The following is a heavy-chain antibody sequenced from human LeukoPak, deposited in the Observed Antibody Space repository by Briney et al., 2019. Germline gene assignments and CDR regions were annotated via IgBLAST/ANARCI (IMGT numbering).Heavy chain of an antibody. CDR3: ARDTKRSSTPFDP. J-gene: IGHJ5*02. CDR1: GFTFDDYA. D-gene: IGHD2-2*01. Sequence: GGSLRLSCAASGFTFDDYAMHWVRQAPGKGLEWVSSISSSSSYIYYADSVKGRFTISRDNAKNSLYLQMNSLRAEDTAVYYCARDTKRSSTPFDPWGQGTLVTVSS. CDR2: ISSSSSYI. V-gene: IGHV3-21*01.